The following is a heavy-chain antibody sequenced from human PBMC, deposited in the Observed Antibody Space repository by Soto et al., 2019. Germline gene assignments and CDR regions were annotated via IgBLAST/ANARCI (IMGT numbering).Heavy chain of an antibody. V-gene: IGHV3-33*01. CDR2: IWYDGSNK. Sequence: PGGSLRLSCAASGFTFSSYGMHWVRQAPGKGLEWVAVIWYDGSNKYYADSVKGRFTISRDNSKNTLYLQMNSLRAEDTAVYYCARVSGLDYGHYYYYGMDVWGQGTTVTVSS. J-gene: IGHJ6*02. CDR1: GFTFSSYG. CDR3: ARVSGLDYGHYYYYGMDV. D-gene: IGHD3-10*01.